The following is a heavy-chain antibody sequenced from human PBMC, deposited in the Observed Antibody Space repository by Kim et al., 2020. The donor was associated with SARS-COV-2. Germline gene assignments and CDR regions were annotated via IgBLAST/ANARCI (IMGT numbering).Heavy chain of an antibody. D-gene: IGHD5-18*01. J-gene: IGHJ6*02. CDR2: IYYSGST. V-gene: IGHV4-39*01. Sequence: SETLSLTCTVSGGSISSSSYYWGWIRQPPGKGLEWIGSIYYSGSTYYNPSLKSRVTISVDTSKNQFSLKLSSVTAADTAVYYCARPEGQLWPYYGMDVWGQGTTVTVSS. CDR3: ARPEGQLWPYYGMDV. CDR1: GGSISSSSYY.